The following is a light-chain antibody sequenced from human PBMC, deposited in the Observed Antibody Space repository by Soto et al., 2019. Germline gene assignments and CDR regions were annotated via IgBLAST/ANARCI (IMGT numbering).Light chain of an antibody. J-gene: IGKJ2*01. CDR2: AAS. CDR1: EDISSY. Sequence: IQLTQSPSSLSASVGDRVTFTCRASEDISSYLVWYQQKPGAAPKLLIYAASALHSGVPSRFSGSGSGTDFTLTISSLHPEDFAVYFCHQYGSSPYTFGQGTKLEMK. V-gene: IGKV1-9*01. CDR3: HQYGSSPYT.